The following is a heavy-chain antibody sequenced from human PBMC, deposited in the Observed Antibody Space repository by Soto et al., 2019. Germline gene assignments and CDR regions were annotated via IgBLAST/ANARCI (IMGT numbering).Heavy chain of an antibody. J-gene: IGHJ4*02. Sequence: SETLSLTCTVSGGSVSSGSYYWSWIRQPPGKGLEWIGYIYYSGSTNYNPSLKSRVTISVDTSKNQFSLKLSSVTAADTAVYYCARGRPVLRFLEWLLSEWDYWGQGTLVTVSS. D-gene: IGHD3-3*01. CDR2: IYYSGST. V-gene: IGHV4-61*01. CDR1: GGSVSSGSYY. CDR3: ARGRPVLRFLEWLLSEWDY.